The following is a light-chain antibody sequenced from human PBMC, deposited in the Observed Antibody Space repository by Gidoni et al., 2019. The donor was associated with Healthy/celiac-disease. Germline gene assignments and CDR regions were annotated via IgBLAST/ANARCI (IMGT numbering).Light chain of an antibody. J-gene: IGLJ2*01. CDR1: SSNIWAGYD. V-gene: IGLV1-40*01. CDR3: QSYDSSLSGVV. CDR2: GNS. Sequence: QSVLTQPPSVSGAPGQRVTISCTGRSSNIWAGYDVHWYQQLPGTAPKLLIYGNSNRPSGVPDRFSCSKSGTSASLAITGLQAEDEADYYCQSYDSSLSGVVFGGGTKLTVL.